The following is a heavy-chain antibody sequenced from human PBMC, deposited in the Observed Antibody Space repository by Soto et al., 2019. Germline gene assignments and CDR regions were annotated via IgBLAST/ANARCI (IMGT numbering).Heavy chain of an antibody. CDR3: TRGGDAYKNGH. J-gene: IGHJ4*02. D-gene: IGHD2-21*01. Sequence: PSETLSLTCTVSGGSMSNYYWSWIRQPPGKGLEWIGFIHYSGSTNYNPSLKSRVTMSVDTSKNQFSLKLTSVNAADTAVYYCTRGGDAYKNGHWGQGTLVTVSS. CDR2: IHYSGST. CDR1: GGSMSNYY. V-gene: IGHV4-59*01.